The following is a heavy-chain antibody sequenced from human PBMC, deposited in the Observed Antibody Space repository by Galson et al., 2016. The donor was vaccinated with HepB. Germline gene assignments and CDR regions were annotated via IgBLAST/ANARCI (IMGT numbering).Heavy chain of an antibody. CDR1: GFTLDHYA. D-gene: IGHD3-22*01. Sequence: SLRLSCAASGFTLDHYAMRWVRQAPGKGLEWVSGISWNSGSIGYADSVKGRFTISRDNAKNSLYLQMNSLRAGDTALYYCAKDSGAYYYDSSGYRRNALDIWGQGTMVTVSS. CDR2: ISWNSGSI. J-gene: IGHJ3*02. CDR3: AKDSGAYYYDSSGYRRNALDI. V-gene: IGHV3-9*01.